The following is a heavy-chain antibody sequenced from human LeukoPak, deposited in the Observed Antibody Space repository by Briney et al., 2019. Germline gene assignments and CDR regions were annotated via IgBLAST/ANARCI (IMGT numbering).Heavy chain of an antibody. CDR1: GFTFSSYA. D-gene: IGHD1-14*01. CDR3: AKSLYNSPDGALDI. J-gene: IGHJ3*02. CDR2: ITGNGGTT. V-gene: IGHV3-23*01. Sequence: GGSLRLSCAASGFTFSSYAMTWVRQAPGKGLEWVSGITGNGGTTYYADSVKGRFTISRDNSKSTLYLQMHSLRAEDTALYYCAKSLYNSPDGALDIWGQGTMVTGSS.